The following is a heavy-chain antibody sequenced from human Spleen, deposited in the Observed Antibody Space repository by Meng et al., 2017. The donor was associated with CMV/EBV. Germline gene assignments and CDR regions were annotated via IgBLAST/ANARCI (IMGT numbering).Heavy chain of an antibody. V-gene: IGHV4-34*01. D-gene: IGHD1-1*01. CDR3: ARGLEYFDY. CDR1: GGSFSGYY. J-gene: IGHJ4*02. CDR2: INHSGST. Sequence: QVQLQQWGAGLLKPSETLSRTCAVYGGSFSGYYWSWIRQPPGKGLEWIGEINHSGSTNYNPSLKSRVTISVDTSKNQFSLKLSSVTAADTAVYYCARGLEYFDYWGQGTLVTVSS.